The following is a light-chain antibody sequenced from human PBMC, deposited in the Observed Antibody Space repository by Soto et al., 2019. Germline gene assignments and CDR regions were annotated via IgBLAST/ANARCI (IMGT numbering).Light chain of an antibody. CDR2: AAS. V-gene: IGKV1-27*01. CDR3: QKYYFAPLT. Sequence: DIQLTQSPSSLSASVGDRITITCRPSQEIGHYLAWYQQKPGKAPKLLIYAASTLQSGVPTRFSGSRSGTDFKLTISSLLPEDVATYYCQKYYFAPLTFGGGTKVEIK. CDR1: QEIGHY. J-gene: IGKJ4*01.